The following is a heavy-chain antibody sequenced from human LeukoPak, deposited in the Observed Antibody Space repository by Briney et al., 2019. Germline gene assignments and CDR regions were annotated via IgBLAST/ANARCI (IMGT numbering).Heavy chain of an antibody. Sequence: PGGSLRLSCAASGFAFSTYAMCWVRQAPGRGLEWVSGISDSGAKIFYADSVKGRFTISRDNSKNALYLQLNSLRAEDTAVYYCAKVFFAERLDTIFDCWGQGTLVTVST. CDR2: ISDSGAKI. V-gene: IGHV3-23*01. CDR1: GFAFSTYA. CDR3: AKVFFAERLDTIFDC. D-gene: IGHD3-3*01. J-gene: IGHJ4*02.